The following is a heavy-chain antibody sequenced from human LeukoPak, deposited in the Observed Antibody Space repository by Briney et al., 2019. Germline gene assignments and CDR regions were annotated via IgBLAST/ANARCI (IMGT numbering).Heavy chain of an antibody. CDR2: INPSGGST. Sequence: ASVTVSCKASGYTFSTYYIHWVRQAPGQGLEWMGIINPSGGSTNYAQKFQERVTITRDMATSTAYMELSSLRSEDTAVYYCAASVFRSRVGVQQLAREVDYWGQGTLVTVSS. D-gene: IGHD6-13*01. J-gene: IGHJ4*02. CDR1: GYTFSTYY. CDR3: AASVFRSRVGVQQLAREVDY. V-gene: IGHV1-46*01.